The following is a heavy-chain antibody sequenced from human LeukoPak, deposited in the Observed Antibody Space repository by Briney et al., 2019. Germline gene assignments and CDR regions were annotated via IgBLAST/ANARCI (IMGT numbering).Heavy chain of an antibody. J-gene: IGHJ4*02. CDR2: LSFDGSNK. Sequence: PGRSLTLSCAASGFTFSTFGMHWVRQAPGKGLEWVAVLSFDGSNKYYADSVKGRFTISRDNSKNTLYLEMNSLRVEDTAVYYCAKVTTSSGYYSRFDHWGQGTLVTVSS. CDR1: GFTFSTFG. D-gene: IGHD3-22*01. CDR3: AKVTTSSGYYSRFDH. V-gene: IGHV3-30*18.